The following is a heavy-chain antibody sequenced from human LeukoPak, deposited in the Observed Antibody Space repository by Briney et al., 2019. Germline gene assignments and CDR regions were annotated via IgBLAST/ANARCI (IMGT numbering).Heavy chain of an antibody. CDR2: ISSSSSYI. D-gene: IGHD3-10*01. Sequence: KSGGSLRPSCAASGFTFSSYSMNWVRQAPGKGLEWVSSISSSSSYIYYADSVKGRFTISRDNAKNSLYLQMNSLRAEDTAVYYCARGRFGEFAIDYWGQGTLVTVSS. CDR3: ARGRFGEFAIDY. J-gene: IGHJ4*02. V-gene: IGHV3-21*01. CDR1: GFTFSSYS.